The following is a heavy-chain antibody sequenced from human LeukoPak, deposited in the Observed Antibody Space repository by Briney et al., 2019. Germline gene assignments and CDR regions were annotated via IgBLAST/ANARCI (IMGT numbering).Heavy chain of an antibody. V-gene: IGHV3-21*04. Sequence: PGGSLRLSCAASGFTFSSYSMNWVRQAPGKGVEWVSSISSRSSYIYYADSVKGRFTISRDNSKNTFYLLMNSLRAEDTAVYYCAKENGEYGDSSKIDYWGQGTLVTVSS. CDR1: GFTFSSYS. D-gene: IGHD4-17*01. J-gene: IGHJ4*02. CDR3: AKENGEYGDSSKIDY. CDR2: ISSRSSYI.